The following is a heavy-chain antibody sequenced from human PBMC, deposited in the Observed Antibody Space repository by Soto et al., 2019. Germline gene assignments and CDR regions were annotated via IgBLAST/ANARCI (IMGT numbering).Heavy chain of an antibody. J-gene: IGHJ4*02. CDR3: ARAPFQYSGSDAPFDY. Sequence: GGSLRLSCAASGFTFSSYWMSWVRQAPGKGLEWVANIKQDGSEKYYVDSVKGRFTISRDNAKNTLYLQMNSLRAEDTAVYFCARAPFQYSGSDAPFDYWGQGTLVTVSS. CDR2: IKQDGSEK. V-gene: IGHV3-7*05. D-gene: IGHD1-26*01. CDR1: GFTFSSYW.